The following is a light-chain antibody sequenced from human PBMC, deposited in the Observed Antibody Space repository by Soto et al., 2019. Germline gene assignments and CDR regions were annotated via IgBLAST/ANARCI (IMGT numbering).Light chain of an antibody. Sequence: QSVLTQPASESGSPGQSITISCTGTSGDVRRYKFVSWYQQQPGKAPKLIIYEVSHRPSGVSNRFSGSRSGDTASLTISGLQADEEADYYCSSYTTTVVFGGGIKLTVL. J-gene: IGLJ2*01. V-gene: IGLV2-14*03. CDR3: SSYTTTVV. CDR1: SGDVRRYKF. CDR2: EVS.